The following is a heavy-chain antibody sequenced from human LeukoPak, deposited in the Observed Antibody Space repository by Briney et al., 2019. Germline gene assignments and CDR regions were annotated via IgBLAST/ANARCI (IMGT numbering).Heavy chain of an antibody. CDR1: GGSISSSSYY. CDR3: AREGGAYSGGY. J-gene: IGHJ4*02. Sequence: SETLSLTCTVSGGSISSSSYYWGWIRQPPGKGLEWIGSIYYSGSTYYNPSLKSRVTISVDTSKNQFSLKLSSVTAADTAVYYCAREGGAYSGGYWGQGTLVTVSS. CDR2: IYYSGST. D-gene: IGHD5-12*01. V-gene: IGHV4-39*07.